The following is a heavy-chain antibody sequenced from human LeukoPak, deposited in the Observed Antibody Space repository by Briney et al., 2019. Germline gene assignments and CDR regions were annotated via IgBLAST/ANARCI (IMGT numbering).Heavy chain of an antibody. J-gene: IGHJ4*02. CDR1: GFTFSSYW. Sequence: PGGSLRLSCAASGFTFSSYWMHWVRQAPGKGLVWVSRFKTDGSGTDYADSVKGRFTISRDNAKNTLYLQMNSLRDEDTAVYYCARGRYFDWLFQGFYYFDYWGQGTLVTASS. CDR3: ARGRYFDWLFQGFYYFDY. V-gene: IGHV3-74*01. CDR2: FKTDGSGT. D-gene: IGHD3-9*01.